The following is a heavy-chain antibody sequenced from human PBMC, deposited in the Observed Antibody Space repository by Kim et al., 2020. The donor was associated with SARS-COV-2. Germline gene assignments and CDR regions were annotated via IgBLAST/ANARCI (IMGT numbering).Heavy chain of an antibody. D-gene: IGHD2-2*01. V-gene: IGHV5-51*01. CDR3: ARTSNPSLSYCSRSTCDDAFDI. Sequence: VESLKISCKGSGYNFANYWIAWVLQMPGKGLEWVGIFYPGDFNTRYSPSFQGQVTFSADKSIYTAYLQWSSLKASDTAIYYCARTSNPSLSYCSRSTCDDAFDIWGQGTMVTVSS. J-gene: IGHJ3*02. CDR1: GYNFANYW. CDR2: FYPGDFNT.